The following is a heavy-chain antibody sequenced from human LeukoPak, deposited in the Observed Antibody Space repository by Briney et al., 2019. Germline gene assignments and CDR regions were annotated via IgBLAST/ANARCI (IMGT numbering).Heavy chain of an antibody. CDR3: ARVLRYDFWSAYYFDY. CDR2: ISTYNGNT. D-gene: IGHD3-3*01. V-gene: IGHV1-18*01. Sequence: ASVEVSCKASGYTFNSYDITWVRQAPGQGLEWMAWISTYNGNTNYAQKVQGRVTMTTDTSTSTAYMELRSLRSDDTAVYYCARVLRYDFWSAYYFDYWGQGTLVTVSS. J-gene: IGHJ4*02. CDR1: GYTFNSYD.